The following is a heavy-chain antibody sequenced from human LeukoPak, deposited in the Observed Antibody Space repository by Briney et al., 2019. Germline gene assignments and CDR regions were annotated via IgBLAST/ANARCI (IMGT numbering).Heavy chain of an antibody. J-gene: IGHJ5*02. CDR1: GGSISSYY. Sequence: PSETLSLTCTVSGGSISSYYWSWIRQPPAKGLEWIGYIYYSGSTNYNPSLKSRVTISVDTSKNQFSLKLSSVTAADTAVYYCANRGYSYRKGWFDPWGQGTLVTVSS. V-gene: IGHV4-59*01. CDR2: IYYSGST. D-gene: IGHD5-18*01. CDR3: ANRGYSYRKGWFDP.